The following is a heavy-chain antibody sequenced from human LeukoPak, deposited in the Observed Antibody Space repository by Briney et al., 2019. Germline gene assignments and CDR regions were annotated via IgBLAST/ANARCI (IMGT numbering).Heavy chain of an antibody. CDR2: IRYDGSNK. CDR3: ARGPTTLP. J-gene: IGHJ5*02. CDR1: GFSFSSYD. D-gene: IGHD1-14*01. V-gene: IGHV3-30*02. Sequence: HPGGSMRLSCVASGFSFSSYDMHWVRQAPGKGLEWVAFIRYDGSNKYYADSVKGRFTISRDNSRNTLYLQMNSLRAEDTAVYYCARGPTTLPWGQGTLVTVSS.